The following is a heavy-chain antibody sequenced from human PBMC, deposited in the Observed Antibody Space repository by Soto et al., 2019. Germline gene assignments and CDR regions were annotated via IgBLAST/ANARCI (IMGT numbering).Heavy chain of an antibody. V-gene: IGHV3-23*01. D-gene: IGHD3-10*01. J-gene: IGHJ4*02. Sequence: EVQLLESGGGWVQPGGSLRLSCAASGFTRGRYGMGGVSQAPGKGLEWVSAVSPNGQGIYYADSVRGRCTISRDFSKNTVFLHMDSLRAEDTAVYYCAKDRDYPRDYFHYWGQGTLVTVSS. CDR3: AKDRDYPRDYFHY. CDR2: VSPNGQGI. CDR1: GFTRGRYG.